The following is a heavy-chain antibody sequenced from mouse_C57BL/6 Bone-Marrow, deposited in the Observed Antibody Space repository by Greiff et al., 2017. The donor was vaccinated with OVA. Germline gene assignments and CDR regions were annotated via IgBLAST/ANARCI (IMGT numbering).Heavy chain of an antibody. V-gene: IGHV1-81*01. CDR2: IYPRSGNT. Sequence: QVQLKQSGAELARPGASVKLSCKASGYTFTSYGISWVKQRTGQGLEWIGEIYPRSGNTYYNEKFKGKATLTADKSSSTAYMELRSLTSEDSAVDFCADYYGSYFYWYFDVWGTGTTVTVSS. CDR3: ADYYGSYFYWYFDV. D-gene: IGHD1-1*01. J-gene: IGHJ1*03. CDR1: GYTFTSYG.